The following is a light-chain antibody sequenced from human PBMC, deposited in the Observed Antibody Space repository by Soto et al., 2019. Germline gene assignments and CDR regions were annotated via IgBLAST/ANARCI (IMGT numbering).Light chain of an antibody. CDR3: SSYTSSSGGV. V-gene: IGLV2-14*01. CDR2: EVT. J-gene: IGLJ3*02. Sequence: QSAPTQPASVSGSPGHSITISCTGTSSDVGGYNFVSWYQQKPGKAPKLLIYEVTHRPSGISDRFSGSKSGNMASLTISGLQDEDEASYYCSSYTSSSGGVFGGGTKLTVL. CDR1: SSDVGGYNF.